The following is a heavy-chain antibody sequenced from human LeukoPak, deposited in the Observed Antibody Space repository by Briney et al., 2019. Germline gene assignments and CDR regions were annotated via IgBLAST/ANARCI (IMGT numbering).Heavy chain of an antibody. CDR1: GFTFSSYG. V-gene: IGHV3-23*01. CDR2: ISGSGGST. Sequence: GGSLRLSCAASGFTFSSYGMPWVRQAPGKGLEWVSAISGSGGSTYYADSVKGRFTISRDNSKNTLYLQMNSLRAEDTAVYYCAKGSVTMVRGAFLPRYNWFDPWGQGTLVTVSS. CDR3: AKGSVTMVRGAFLPRYNWFDP. J-gene: IGHJ5*02. D-gene: IGHD3-10*01.